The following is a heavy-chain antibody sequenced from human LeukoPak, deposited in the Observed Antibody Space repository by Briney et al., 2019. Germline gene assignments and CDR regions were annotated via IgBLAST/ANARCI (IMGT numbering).Heavy chain of an antibody. CDR1: GGTFSSYA. Sequence: SAKVSCKASGGTFSSYAISWVRQAPGQGLEWMGGIIPIFGTANYAQKFQGRVTITADKSTSTAYMELSSLRSEDTAVYYCARYYYDFWSGYSHDAFDIWGQGTMVTVSS. D-gene: IGHD3-3*01. CDR2: IIPIFGTA. J-gene: IGHJ3*02. V-gene: IGHV1-69*06. CDR3: ARYYYDFWSGYSHDAFDI.